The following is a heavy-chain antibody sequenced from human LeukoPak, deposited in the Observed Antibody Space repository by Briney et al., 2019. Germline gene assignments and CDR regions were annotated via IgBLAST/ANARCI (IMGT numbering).Heavy chain of an antibody. D-gene: IGHD3-22*01. CDR3: GRDSPIDSSGSYYYNMDV. J-gene: IGHJ6*02. Sequence: SETLSLTCAVYGGSFSGYYWSWIRQPPGKGLEWIGEINHSGSTNYNPSLKSRVTISVDTSKNQFSLKLSSVTAADTAVYYCGRDSPIDSSGSYYYNMDVWGQGTPVTVSS. CDR2: INHSGST. CDR1: GGSFSGYY. V-gene: IGHV4-34*01.